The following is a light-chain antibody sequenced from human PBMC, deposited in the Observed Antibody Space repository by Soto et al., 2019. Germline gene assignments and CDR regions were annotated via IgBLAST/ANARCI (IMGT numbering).Light chain of an antibody. V-gene: IGKV1-17*03. Sequence: DIPMTQSPSAMFSSVGARVTITFRASQGIENYLDWFQQKPGKVPQRLIYAASTLQSGVPSRFSGSGSGIEFTLTISSLQHEDFATYYCLQHRSYPLTFGGGTKVDIK. J-gene: IGKJ4*01. CDR2: AAS. CDR3: LQHRSYPLT. CDR1: QGIENY.